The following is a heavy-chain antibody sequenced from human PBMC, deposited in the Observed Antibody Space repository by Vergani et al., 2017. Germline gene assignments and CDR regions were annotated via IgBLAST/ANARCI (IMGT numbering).Heavy chain of an antibody. CDR1: GFTFSSYA. CDR3: AKHYYDSSGYLCYFDY. CDR2: ISGSGGST. V-gene: IGHV3-23*01. D-gene: IGHD3-22*01. J-gene: IGHJ4*02. Sequence: EVQLLESGGGLVQPGGSLRLSCAASGFTFSSYAMSWVRPAPGKGLEWVSAISGSGGSTYYADSVEGRFTISRDNSKNTLYLQMNSLRAEDTAVYYCAKHYYDSSGYLCYFDYWGQGTLVTVSS.